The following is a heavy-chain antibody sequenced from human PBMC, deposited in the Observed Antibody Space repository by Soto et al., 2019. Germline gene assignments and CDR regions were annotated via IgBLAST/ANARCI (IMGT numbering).Heavy chain of an antibody. CDR3: ARAWGIFDSRGSHTPFDL. V-gene: IGHV4-30-4*01. J-gene: IGHJ4*02. CDR1: GDSISSGNFY. CDR2: ISYSGST. D-gene: IGHD3-22*01. Sequence: PSETLSLTCTVSGDSISSGNFYWSWIRQPPGKGLEWIGYISYSGSTYYNPSLKSRLSIAVDTSKNQFSLKLSSVTAADTAMYFYARAWGIFDSRGSHTPFDLWGPGTLVTVSS.